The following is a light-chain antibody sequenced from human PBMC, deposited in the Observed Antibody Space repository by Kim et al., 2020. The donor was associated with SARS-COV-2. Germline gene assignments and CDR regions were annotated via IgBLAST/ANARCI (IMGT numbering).Light chain of an antibody. J-gene: IGKJ2*01. V-gene: IGKV1D-12*01. CDR2: GAT. CDR1: PDIGYW. Sequence: ASVGDRVTITCRASPDIGYWLAWYQQKPGKAPILLIYGATTLQDGIPSRFSGSGSGTDFTLTISGLRSEDSATYFCQQAFSVPYTFGQGTKVDIK. CDR3: QQAFSVPYT.